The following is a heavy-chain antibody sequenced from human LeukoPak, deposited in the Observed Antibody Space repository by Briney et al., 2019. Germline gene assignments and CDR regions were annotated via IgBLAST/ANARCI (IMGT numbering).Heavy chain of an antibody. Sequence: GGSLRLSCAASGFIFSNAWMNWVRQAPGKGLEWVGRFKRKTVAGTTEYAAPVKGRFTISRDDSKNTLYLEMNSLKIEDTAVYYCTRGSNSDDSSDFDHWGQGTLVTVSS. V-gene: IGHV3-15*01. CDR1: GFIFSNAW. CDR2: FKRKTVAGTT. CDR3: TRGSNSDDSSDFDH. J-gene: IGHJ4*02. D-gene: IGHD3-22*01.